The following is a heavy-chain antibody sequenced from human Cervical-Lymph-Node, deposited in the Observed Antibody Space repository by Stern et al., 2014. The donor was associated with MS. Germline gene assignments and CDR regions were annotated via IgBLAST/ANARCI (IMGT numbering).Heavy chain of an antibody. CDR1: GGTFSDHA. V-gene: IGHV1-69*01. J-gene: IGHJ5*02. CDR3: ARGAYCGGDCYWGWFDS. CDR2: IIPIFGAA. D-gene: IGHD2-21*02. Sequence: VQLLESGVEVKRPGSSVKVSCKASGGTFSDHAFSWVRQAPGQGLEWVGGIIPIFGAADYAQKFQGRVTITADESSITVYMELSSLTSEDTAVYYCARGAYCGGDCYWGWFDSWGQGNLVTVSS.